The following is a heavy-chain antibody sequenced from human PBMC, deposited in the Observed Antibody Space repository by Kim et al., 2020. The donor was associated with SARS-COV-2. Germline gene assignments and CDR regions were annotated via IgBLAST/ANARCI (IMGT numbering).Heavy chain of an antibody. CDR3: ARSGYSSSTGYWFDP. V-gene: IGHV4-39*07. CDR1: GGSISSSSYY. CDR2: IYYSGST. D-gene: IGHD6-6*01. Sequence: SETLSLTCTVSGGSISSSSYYWGWIRQPPGKGLEWIGSIYYSGSTYYNPSLKSRVTISVDTSKNQFSLKLRSVTAADTAVYYCARSGYSSSTGYWFDPWG. J-gene: IGHJ5*02.